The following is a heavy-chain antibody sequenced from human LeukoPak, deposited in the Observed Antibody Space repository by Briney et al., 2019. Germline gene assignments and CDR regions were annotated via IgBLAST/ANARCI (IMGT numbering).Heavy chain of an antibody. CDR3: AIWTSGNY. CDR1: QFTFNGSW. CDR2: MDPTGSQK. V-gene: IGHV3-7*01. D-gene: IGHD1-1*01. J-gene: IGHJ4*02. Sequence: GGSLRLSCADSQFTFNGSWMNWVRRAPGKGLEWVANMDPTGSQKRNGDSVRGRFTISKDNPGASLYLDMHSLRAEDTAIYYCAIWTSGNYWGQVILITASS.